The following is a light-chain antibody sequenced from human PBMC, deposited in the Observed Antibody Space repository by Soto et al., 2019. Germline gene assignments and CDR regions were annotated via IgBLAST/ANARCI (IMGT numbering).Light chain of an antibody. CDR2: DVS. CDR1: SGDVGGYNY. V-gene: IGLV2-14*03. J-gene: IGLJ2*01. CDR3: SSYTSSSTVV. Sequence: QSALTQPASVSGSPGQSITISCTGTSGDVGGYNYVSWYQHHPGKAPKLMIYDVSNRPSGVSNRFSGSKSGNTASLTISGLQAEDEADYYCSSYTSSSTVVFGGGTQVTVL.